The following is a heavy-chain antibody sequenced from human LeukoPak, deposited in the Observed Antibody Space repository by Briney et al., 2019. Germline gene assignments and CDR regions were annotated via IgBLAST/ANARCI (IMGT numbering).Heavy chain of an antibody. CDR2: ISAYNGNT. J-gene: IGHJ6*03. V-gene: IGHV1-18*01. CDR3: ARARYCSGGSCYPYYYYYMDV. Sequence: ASVKVSCKASGYTFTSYGISWVRQAPGQGLEWMGWISAYNGNTNYAQKLQGRVTMTTDTSTSTAYMELRSLRSDDTAVYYCARARYCSGGSCYPYYYYYMDVWGKGTTVTVSS. CDR1: GYTFTSYG. D-gene: IGHD2-15*01.